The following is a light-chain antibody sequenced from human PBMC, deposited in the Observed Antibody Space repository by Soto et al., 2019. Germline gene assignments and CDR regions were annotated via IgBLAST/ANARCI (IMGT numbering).Light chain of an antibody. J-gene: IGKJ3*01. CDR2: AAS. CDR3: QQLNSYFTLFT. CDR1: QGISSY. Sequence: DIQLTQSPSFLSASVGDRVTITCRASQGISSYLAWYQQKPGKAPKLLIYAASTLQSGVPSRFSGSGSGTEFTLTISSLQPEDFATYYCQQLNSYFTLFTFGPGTKVDIK. V-gene: IGKV1-9*01.